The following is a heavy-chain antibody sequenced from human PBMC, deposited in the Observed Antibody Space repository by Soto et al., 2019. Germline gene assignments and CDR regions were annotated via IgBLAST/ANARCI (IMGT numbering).Heavy chain of an antibody. D-gene: IGHD6-19*01. V-gene: IGHV3-23*01. J-gene: IGHJ4*02. CDR3: AKDAQAFSGWYPNFDY. CDR1: GFTFSSYA. CDR2: ISGSGGST. Sequence: PGGSLRLSCAASGFTFSSYAMSWVRQAPGKGLEWVSAISGSGGSTYYADSVKGRFTISRDNSKNTLYLQMNSLRAEDTAVYYCAKDAQAFSGWYPNFDYWGQGTLVTVSS.